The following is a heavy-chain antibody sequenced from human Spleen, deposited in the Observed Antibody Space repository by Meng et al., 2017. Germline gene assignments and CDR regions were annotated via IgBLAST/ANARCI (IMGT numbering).Heavy chain of an antibody. CDR3: AKLAGRPGNGYNDAFDI. V-gene: IGHV3-23*01. D-gene: IGHD5-24*01. J-gene: IGHJ3*02. Sequence: GESLKISCAASGSTVSSNEMTWVRQAPGKGLEWVSAISGSGGSTYYADSAKGRFTISRDNSKNTLYLQMNSLRAEDTAVYYCAKLAGRPGNGYNDAFDIWGQGTMVTVSS. CDR1: GSTVSSNE. CDR2: ISGSGGST.